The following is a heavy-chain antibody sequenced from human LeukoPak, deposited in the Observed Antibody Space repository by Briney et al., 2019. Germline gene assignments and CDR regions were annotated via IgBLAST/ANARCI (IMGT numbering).Heavy chain of an antibody. CDR1: GFTFSSNY. D-gene: IGHD2-15*01. CDR2: IYSGGST. J-gene: IGHJ4*02. CDR3: ARDPLLCSGGSCYSY. V-gene: IGHV3-66*01. Sequence: GGSLRLSCAASGFTFSSNYMSWVRQAPGKGLEWVSVIYSGGSTYYSDSVKGRFTISRDNSKNTLYLQMNSLRAEDTAVYYCARDPLLCSGGSCYSYWGQGTLVTVSS.